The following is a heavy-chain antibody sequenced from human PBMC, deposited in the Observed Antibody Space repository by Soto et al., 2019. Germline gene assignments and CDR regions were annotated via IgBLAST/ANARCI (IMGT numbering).Heavy chain of an antibody. CDR3: ARDGGGVLMVYATDYYYYGMDV. D-gene: IGHD2-8*01. V-gene: IGHV4-4*07. Sequence: QVQLQESGPGLVKPSETLSLTCTVSGGSISSYYWSWIRQPAGKGLEWIGRIYTSGSTNYNPSLKSRVTMSVDTSKNQFSLKLRSVTAADTAVYYCARDGGGVLMVYATDYYYYGMDVWGQGTTVTVSS. CDR1: GGSISSYY. J-gene: IGHJ6*02. CDR2: IYTSGST.